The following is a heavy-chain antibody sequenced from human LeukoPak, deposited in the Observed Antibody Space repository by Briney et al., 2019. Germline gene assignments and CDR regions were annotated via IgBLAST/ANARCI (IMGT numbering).Heavy chain of an antibody. CDR1: GFTFSSYA. V-gene: IGHV3-23*01. D-gene: IGHD3-10*01. Sequence: GGSLRLSCAASGFTFSSYAMSWVRQAPGKGLEWVSAISGSGGSTYYADSVKGRFTISRDNSKNTLYLQMNSLRAEDTAVYYCAKAYGSGSYYNVRPYYYGMGVWGQGTTVTVSS. CDR2: ISGSGGST. J-gene: IGHJ6*02. CDR3: AKAYGSGSYYNVRPYYYGMGV.